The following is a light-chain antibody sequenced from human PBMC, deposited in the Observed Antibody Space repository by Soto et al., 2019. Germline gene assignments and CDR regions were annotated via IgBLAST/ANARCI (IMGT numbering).Light chain of an antibody. CDR3: QLRSNWPPTWT. J-gene: IGKJ1*01. Sequence: EIVLTQSPATLSLSPGERATLSCRASQSVSSYLAWYQQKPGQAPRLLIYDASNRATGIPARFSGSGSGTDFPLTISSLEPEDFAVYYCQLRSNWPPTWTFGQGTKVEIK. CDR2: DAS. V-gene: IGKV3-11*01. CDR1: QSVSSY.